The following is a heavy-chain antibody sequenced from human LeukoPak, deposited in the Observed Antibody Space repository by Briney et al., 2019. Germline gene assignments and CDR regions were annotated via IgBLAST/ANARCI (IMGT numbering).Heavy chain of an antibody. J-gene: IGHJ4*02. V-gene: IGHV3-74*01. CDR1: GFIFSLYC. CDR2: ICPDGTGI. Sequence: PGGSLRLSCAASGFIFSLYCMHCVRQAPGKGPMWVSRICPDGTGISYADSVKARFTTSRDNAKNTVYLQMNGLREEDTAVYYCVRDFRSADYWGQGTLVTVSS. CDR3: VRDFRSADY.